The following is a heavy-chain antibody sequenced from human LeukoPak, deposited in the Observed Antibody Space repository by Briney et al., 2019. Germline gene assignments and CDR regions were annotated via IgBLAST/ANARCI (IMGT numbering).Heavy chain of an antibody. CDR2: IYSGGST. J-gene: IGHJ6*02. D-gene: IGHD4-17*01. V-gene: IGHV3-53*04. CDR1: GFTVSSNY. CDR3: ATQWETTAKVDYYYGMDV. Sequence: GGSLRLSCAASGFTVSSNYMSWVRQAPGKGLEWVSVIYSGGSTYYADSVKGRFTISRHNSKNTLYLQMNNLRAEDTAVYYCATQWETTAKVDYYYGMDVWGQGTTVTVSS.